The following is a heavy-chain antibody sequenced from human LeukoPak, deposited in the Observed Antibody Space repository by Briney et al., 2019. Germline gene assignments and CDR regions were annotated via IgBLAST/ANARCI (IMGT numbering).Heavy chain of an antibody. CDR3: AKGKLDPFDY. Sequence: VGSLRLSCAASGFTFSTYAMSGVRQAPGKGLEWVSGISGSVGSTYYTDCVNGKFTIYRDNSKITLDLQMDNLRAEDTAVYYCAKGKLDPFDYWGQGTLVTVSS. V-gene: IGHV3-23*01. CDR1: GFTFSTYA. CDR2: ISGSVGST. J-gene: IGHJ4*02. D-gene: IGHD1-1*01.